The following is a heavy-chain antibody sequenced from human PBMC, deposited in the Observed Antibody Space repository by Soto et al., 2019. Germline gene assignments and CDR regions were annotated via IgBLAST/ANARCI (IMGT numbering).Heavy chain of an antibody. CDR1: GGSFSGYY. D-gene: IGHD3-10*01. CDR2: INHSGST. Sequence: QVQLQQWGAGLLKPSETLSLTCAVYGGSFSGYYWSWIRQPPGKGLEWIGEINHSGSTNYNPSLKSRVTISVGTSKNQCSLKLSSVTAADTAVYYCARGPLYMVRGVIALYYFDYWGQGTLVTVSS. J-gene: IGHJ4*02. CDR3: ARGPLYMVRGVIALYYFDY. V-gene: IGHV4-34*01.